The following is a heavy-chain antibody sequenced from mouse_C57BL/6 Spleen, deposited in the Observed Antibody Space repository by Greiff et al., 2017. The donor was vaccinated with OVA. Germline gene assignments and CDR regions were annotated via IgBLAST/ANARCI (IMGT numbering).Heavy chain of an antibody. Sequence: QVQLQQPGAELVKPGASVKLSCKASGYTFTSYWMQWVKQRPGPGLEWIGEIDPSDSYTNYNQKFKGKATLTVDTSSSTAYMQLSSLTSEDSAVYYCARRGLLRQYTGYFDVWGTGTTVTVSS. J-gene: IGHJ1*03. CDR1: GYTFTSYW. CDR3: ARRGLLRQYTGYFDV. CDR2: IDPSDSYT. V-gene: IGHV1-50*01. D-gene: IGHD1-1*01.